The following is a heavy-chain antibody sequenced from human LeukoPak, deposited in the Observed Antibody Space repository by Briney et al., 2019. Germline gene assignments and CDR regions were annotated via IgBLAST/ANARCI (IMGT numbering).Heavy chain of an antibody. Sequence: PGGSLRLSCAASGFTFSSYAMSWVRQAPGKGLEWVSAISGSGGSTYYADSVKGRFTISRDNSKNTLYLQMNSLRAEDTAVYYCAKDPGEYYDSSGINDYWGQGTLVTVSS. CDR3: AKDPGEYYDSSGINDY. CDR1: GFTFSSYA. J-gene: IGHJ4*02. V-gene: IGHV3-23*01. D-gene: IGHD3-22*01. CDR2: ISGSGGST.